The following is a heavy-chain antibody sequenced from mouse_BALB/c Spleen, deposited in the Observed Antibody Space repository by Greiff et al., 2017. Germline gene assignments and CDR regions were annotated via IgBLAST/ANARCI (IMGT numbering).Heavy chain of an antibody. J-gene: IGHJ1*01. D-gene: IGHD1-1*01. V-gene: IGHV1-9*01. CDR3: ATGDYYGSSRYFDV. Sequence: VMLVESGAELMKPGASVKISCKATGYTFSSYWIEWVKQRPGHGLEWIGEILPGSGSTNYNEKFKGKATFTADTSSNTAYMQLSSLTSEDSAVYYCATGDYYGSSRYFDVWGAGTTVTVSS. CDR1: GYTFSSYW. CDR2: ILPGSGST.